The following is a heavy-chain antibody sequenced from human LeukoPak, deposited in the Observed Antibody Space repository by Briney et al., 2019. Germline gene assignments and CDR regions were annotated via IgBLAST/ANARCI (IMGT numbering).Heavy chain of an antibody. CDR3: ARLYGSTGDYFDY. CDR1: GGSFNGYY. J-gene: IGHJ4*02. V-gene: IGHV4-34*01. Sequence: SETLSLTCAVYGGSFNGYYWSWIRQPPGKGLEWIGEINHSGSTNYNPSLKSRVTISVDTSKKQFSLKLNSVTAADTAVYYCARLYGSTGDYFDYWAQGTLVTVSS. D-gene: IGHD2-8*02. CDR2: INHSGST.